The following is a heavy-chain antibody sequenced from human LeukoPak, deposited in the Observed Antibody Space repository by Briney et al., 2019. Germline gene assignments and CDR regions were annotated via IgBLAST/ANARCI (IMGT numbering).Heavy chain of an antibody. Sequence: PSETLSLTCTVSGGSIINYYRSWIRQPPGKGLEWIGYIYTSGSTNYNPSLKSRVTISADTSKNQFSLKLSSVTAADTAVYYCAKLWRGAQPPYYFDFWGQGTLVTVSS. V-gene: IGHV4-4*09. CDR2: IYTSGST. CDR3: AKLWRGAQPPYYFDF. D-gene: IGHD3-10*01. CDR1: GGSIINYY. J-gene: IGHJ4*02.